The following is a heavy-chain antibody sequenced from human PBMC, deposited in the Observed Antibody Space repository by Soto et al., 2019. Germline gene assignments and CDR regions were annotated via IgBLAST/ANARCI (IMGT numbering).Heavy chain of an antibody. D-gene: IGHD3-9*01. J-gene: IGHJ5*02. CDR2: INHSGST. CDR1: GGSFSGYY. CDR3: ARGPRATGYYRRHWFDP. Sequence: SETLSLTCAVYGGSFSGYYWSWIRQPPGKGLEWIGEINHSGSTNYNPSLKSRVTISVDTSKNQFSLKLSSVTAADTAVYYCARGPRATGYYRRHWFDPWGQGTLVTVS. V-gene: IGHV4-34*01.